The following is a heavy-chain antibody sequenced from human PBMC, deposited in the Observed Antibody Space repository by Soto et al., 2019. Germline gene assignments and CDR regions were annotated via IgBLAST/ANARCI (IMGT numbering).Heavy chain of an antibody. CDR3: ARNYPQDTAMVLGYYYYYYMGV. CDR2: MNANSGNT. Sequence: ASVKVSCKASGYTFTSYDINWVRQATGQGLEWMGWMNANSGNTSYAQKFQGRVTMTTNTSTSTAYMELRSLRSDDTAVYYCARNYPQDTAMVLGYYYYYYMGVWGKGTTVTVSS. V-gene: IGHV1-8*01. CDR1: GYTFTSYD. D-gene: IGHD5-18*01. J-gene: IGHJ6*03.